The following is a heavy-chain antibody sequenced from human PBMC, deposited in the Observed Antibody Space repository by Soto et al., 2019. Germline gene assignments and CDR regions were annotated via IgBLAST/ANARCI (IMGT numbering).Heavy chain of an antibody. CDR3: ARTVAGTVYYFDY. CDR1: GGSISSYY. D-gene: IGHD6-19*01. J-gene: IGHJ4*02. V-gene: IGHV4-59*08. CDR2: IYFSGST. Sequence: LSLTCTVSGGSISSYYWSWIRQPPGKGLEWIGYIYFSGSTNYNPSLKSRVTISVHTSKNQFSLKLRSVTAADTAVYYCARTVAGTVYYFDYWGQGGLVTVS.